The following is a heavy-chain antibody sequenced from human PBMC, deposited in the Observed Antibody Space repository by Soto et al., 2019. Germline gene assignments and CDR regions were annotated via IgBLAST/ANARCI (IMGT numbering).Heavy chain of an antibody. CDR3: AKAPYSGSYPVSYYFDY. D-gene: IGHD1-26*01. V-gene: IGHV3-30*18. CDR2: ISYDGSNK. J-gene: IGHJ4*02. Sequence: VGSLRLSCAASGFTFSSYGMHWVRQAPGKGLEWVAVISYDGSNKYYADSVKGRFTISRDNSKNTRYLQMNSLRAEDTAVYYCAKAPYSGSYPVSYYFDYWGQGTLVTVSS. CDR1: GFTFSSYG.